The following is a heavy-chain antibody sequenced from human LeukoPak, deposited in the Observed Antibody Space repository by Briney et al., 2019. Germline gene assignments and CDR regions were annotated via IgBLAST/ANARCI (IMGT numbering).Heavy chain of an antibody. D-gene: IGHD2-15*01. CDR1: GGSISSSSYY. J-gene: IGHJ4*02. CDR3: ARHYKLGYCSGGSCFRRTPFDY. CDR2: INHSGST. V-gene: IGHV4-39*01. Sequence: SETLSLTCTVSGGSISSSSYYWSWIRQPPGKGLEWLGEINHSGSTNYNPSLKSRVTISVDTSKNQFSLKLSSVTAADTAVYYCARHYKLGYCSGGSCFRRTPFDYWGQGTLVTVSS.